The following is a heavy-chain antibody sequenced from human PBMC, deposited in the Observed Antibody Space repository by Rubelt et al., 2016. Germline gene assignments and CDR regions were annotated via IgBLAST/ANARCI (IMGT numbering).Heavy chain of an antibody. D-gene: IGHD2-15*01. J-gene: IGHJ4*02. CDR2: ISSSSSYI. Sequence: EVQLLESGGGLVQPGGCLRLSCAASGFSFNTYWMTWVRQAPGKGLEWVSSISSSSSYIYYADSVKGRYTISRDNAKNSLYLQMNSMRAEDTAVYYCARRFFSGGYFGYWGQGTLVTVSS. CDR3: ARRFFSGGYFGY. CDR1: GFSFNTYW. V-gene: IGHV3-21*01.